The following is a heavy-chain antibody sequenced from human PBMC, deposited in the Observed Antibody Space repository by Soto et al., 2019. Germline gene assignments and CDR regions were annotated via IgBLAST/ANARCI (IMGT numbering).Heavy chain of an antibody. Sequence: QVQLQESGPGLVKPSQTLSLTCIVSGVSISSNDFYWSWIRQHPGKGLEWIGYIYYSGNTYYNPSLKSRVTILVDTSKNQFSLKVSSVTAADTAVYYCARLSGSWQSWCYPWGQGTLVTVSS. CDR1: GVSISSNDFY. D-gene: IGHD6-13*01. CDR2: IYYSGNT. V-gene: IGHV4-31*03. J-gene: IGHJ5*02. CDR3: ARLSGSWQSWCYP.